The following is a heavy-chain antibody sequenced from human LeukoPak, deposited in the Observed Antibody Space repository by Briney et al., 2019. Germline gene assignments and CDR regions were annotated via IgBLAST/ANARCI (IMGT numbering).Heavy chain of an antibody. V-gene: IGHV1-69*13. J-gene: IGHJ4*02. CDR3: ACSPLTSRLGYCTNGVCYYFDY. CDR2: IIPIFGTA. CDR1: GGTFSSYA. Sequence: SVKVSCKASGGTFSSYAISWVRQAPGQGLEWMGGIIPIFGTANYAQKFQGRVTITADESTSTAYMELSSLRSEDTAVYYCACSPLTSRLGYCTNGVCYYFDYWGQGALVTVSS. D-gene: IGHD2-8*01.